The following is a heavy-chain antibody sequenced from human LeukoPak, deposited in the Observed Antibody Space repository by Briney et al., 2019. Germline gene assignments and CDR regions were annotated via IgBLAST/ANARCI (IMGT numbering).Heavy chain of an antibody. CDR1: GGSISSYY. Sequence: SETLSLTCTVSGGSISSYYWSWIRQPPGKGLEWIGYIYNSGSTNYNPSLNSRVTISVDTSKNQFSLKLRSVTAADTAVYCCARSTTELRIWGQGTLVTVSS. J-gene: IGHJ4*02. CDR3: ARSTTELRI. D-gene: IGHD1-26*01. V-gene: IGHV4-59*08. CDR2: IYNSGST.